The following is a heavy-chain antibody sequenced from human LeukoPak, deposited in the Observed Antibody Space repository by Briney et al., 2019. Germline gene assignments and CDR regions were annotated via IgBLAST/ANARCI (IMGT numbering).Heavy chain of an antibody. J-gene: IGHJ6*02. Sequence: PSETLSLTCTVSGGSISSYYWSWIRQPPGKGLEWIGYIYYSGSTNYNPSLKSRVTISVDTSKNQFSLKLSSVTAADTAVYYCARDKSTRRYYYDSSGYSGYYGMDVWGQGTTVTVSS. D-gene: IGHD3-22*01. CDR2: IYYSGST. V-gene: IGHV4-59*01. CDR1: GGSISSYY. CDR3: ARDKSTRRYYYDSSGYSGYYGMDV.